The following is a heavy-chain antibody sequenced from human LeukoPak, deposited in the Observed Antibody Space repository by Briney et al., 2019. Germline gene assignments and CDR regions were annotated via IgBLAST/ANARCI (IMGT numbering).Heavy chain of an antibody. CDR2: IWNDGSIK. CDR1: GFTFSTYG. Sequence: PGGSLRLSCAASGFTFSTYGMHWVRQAPGKGLEWVAVIWNDGSIKYYGDSVKGRFTISRDNSKNTLYLQMNSLRAEDTAMYYCARGDWNYGKYTFDLWGLGTMVTVAS. V-gene: IGHV3-33*01. CDR3: ARGDWNYGKYTFDL. J-gene: IGHJ3*01. D-gene: IGHD1-7*01.